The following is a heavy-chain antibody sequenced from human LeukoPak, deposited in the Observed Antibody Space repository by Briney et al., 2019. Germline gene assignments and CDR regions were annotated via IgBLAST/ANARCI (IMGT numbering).Heavy chain of an antibody. CDR2: ISSSSSYI. V-gene: IGHV3-21*01. CDR3: ARASITMVRGVISNWFDP. CDR1: GFTFSSYS. D-gene: IGHD3-10*01. Sequence: PGGSLRLSCAASGFTFSSYSMNWVRQTPGKGLEWVSSISSSSSYIYYADSVKGRFTISRDNAKNSLYLQMNSLRAEDTAAYYCARASITMVRGVISNWFDPWGQGTLVTVSS. J-gene: IGHJ5*02.